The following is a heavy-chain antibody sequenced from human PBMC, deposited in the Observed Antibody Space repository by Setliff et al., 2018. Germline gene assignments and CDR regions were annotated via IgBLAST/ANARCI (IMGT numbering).Heavy chain of an antibody. Sequence: PGGSLRLSCAASGFTFINYWMSWVRQAPGTGLEWLANIKQAGSEKFYVDSVKGRFTISRDNAKNSLYLQMNSLRAEDTAVYYCASGHRYGYLFEYWGQGTLVTVSS. CDR3: ASGHRYGYLFEY. V-gene: IGHV3-7*03. D-gene: IGHD5-18*01. CDR2: IKQAGSEK. J-gene: IGHJ4*02. CDR1: GFTFINYW.